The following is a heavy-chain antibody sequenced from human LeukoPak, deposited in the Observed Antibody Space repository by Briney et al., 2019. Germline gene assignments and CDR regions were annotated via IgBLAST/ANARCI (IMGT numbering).Heavy chain of an antibody. V-gene: IGHV3-66*03. J-gene: IGHJ5*02. Sequence: GGSLRLSCAASGFTVSSNYMSWVRQAPGKGLEWVSAIYSSGVTYYADSVKGRFTISRDNSKNTLYLQMNSLRAEDTAVYYCARECIAVAGNDVGWFDPWGQGTLVTVSS. D-gene: IGHD6-19*01. CDR2: IYSSGVT. CDR3: ARECIAVAGNDVGWFDP. CDR1: GFTVSSNY.